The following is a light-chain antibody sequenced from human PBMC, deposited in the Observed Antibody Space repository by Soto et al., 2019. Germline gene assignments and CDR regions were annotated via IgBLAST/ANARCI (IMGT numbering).Light chain of an antibody. Sequence: DIVMTQSPDALAGSLGERATINCKSSQSLLYNSTNKSYLAWLQQKPGQPPTLLIYWTSTRASGVPDRVSGTGSGTDFTLTISSLQAEDLAVYYCQQYSSNPTFGRGTRLEIK. J-gene: IGKJ5*01. CDR3: QQYSSNPT. V-gene: IGKV4-1*01. CDR1: QSLLYNSTNKSY. CDR2: WTS.